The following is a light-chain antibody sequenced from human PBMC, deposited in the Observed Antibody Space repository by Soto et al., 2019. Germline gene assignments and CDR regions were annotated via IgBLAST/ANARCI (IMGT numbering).Light chain of an antibody. CDR3: QQYHTWPIT. J-gene: IGKJ4*01. Sequence: DIVMTQSPATLSVAPGERVTFSCRASQGVSRKLAWYHHKPGQAPRLLISGASTGATGIPARFSGSGSGTEFTLTISSMQSEDCAIYYCQQYHTWPITFGGGNKVEI. CDR1: QGVSRK. CDR2: GAS. V-gene: IGKV3-15*01.